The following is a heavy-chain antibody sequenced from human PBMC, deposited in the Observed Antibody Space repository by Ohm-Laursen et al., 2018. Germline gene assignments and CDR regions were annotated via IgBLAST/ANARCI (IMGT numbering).Heavy chain of an antibody. Sequence: SLRLSCAASGLTCTSYGMSWVRQAPEKGLEWVSGIGRNGITYYADSVKGRFTVSRDTSTNSIYLQMNSLRAEDTAVYYCVKAVDGALDLWGQGTVVTVSS. CDR3: VKAVDGALDL. CDR2: IGRNGIT. J-gene: IGHJ3*01. D-gene: IGHD5-24*01. V-gene: IGHV3-23*01. CDR1: GLTCTSYG.